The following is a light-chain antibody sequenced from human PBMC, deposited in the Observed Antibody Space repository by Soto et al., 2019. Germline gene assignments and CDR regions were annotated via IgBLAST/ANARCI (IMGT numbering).Light chain of an antibody. CDR3: CSYAGSSIVV. V-gene: IGLV2-23*01. CDR2: EGS. CDR1: SSDVGSYNL. Sequence: QSALTQPASVSGSPGQSITISCTGTSSDVGSYNLVSWYPQHPGKAPKLMIYEGSKRPSGVSNRFSGSKSGNTASLTISGLQAEDEADYYCCSYAGSSIVVFGGGTKLTVL. J-gene: IGLJ2*01.